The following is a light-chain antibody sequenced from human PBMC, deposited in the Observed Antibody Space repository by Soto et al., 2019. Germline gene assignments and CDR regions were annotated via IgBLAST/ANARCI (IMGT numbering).Light chain of an antibody. CDR1: QSVTSTY. J-gene: IGKJ4*01. CDR3: QQYGSSPLT. Sequence: IVLTQSPGTLSLSPGERATLSCRASQSVTSTYLAWYQQKPGQAPRLLIYGASNRATGIPDRFTGSGSGTDFPLTISRLEHEDFAVYYCQQYGSSPLTFGGGTKVEIK. CDR2: GAS. V-gene: IGKV3-20*01.